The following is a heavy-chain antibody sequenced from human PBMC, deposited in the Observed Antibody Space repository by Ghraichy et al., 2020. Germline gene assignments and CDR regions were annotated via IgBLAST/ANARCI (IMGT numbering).Heavy chain of an antibody. CDR2: ISYDGSNK. Sequence: GGSLRLSCAASGFTFSSYGMHWVRQAPGKGLEWVAVISYDGSNKYYADSVKGRFTISRDNSKNTLYLQMNSLRAEDTAVYYCAKVPYSSGYNMGYYYYGMDVWGQGTTVTVSS. V-gene: IGHV3-30*18. CDR1: GFTFSSYG. D-gene: IGHD3-22*01. CDR3: AKVPYSSGYNMGYYYYGMDV. J-gene: IGHJ6*02.